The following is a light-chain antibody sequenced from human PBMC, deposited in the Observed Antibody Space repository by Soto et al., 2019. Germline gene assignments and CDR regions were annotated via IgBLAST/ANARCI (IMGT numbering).Light chain of an antibody. J-gene: IGKJ1*01. CDR3: QQYGGSPRT. Sequence: DIVLTQSPGTLSLSPGARATLSCRASQSVDNNYLAWYQQTPGQAPRLLIYCTSTRDTDIPERFSGSGSGTDFSLTISRLEPEDFAVYYCQQYGGSPRTFGQGTKVEFK. CDR1: QSVDNNY. V-gene: IGKV3-20*01. CDR2: CTS.